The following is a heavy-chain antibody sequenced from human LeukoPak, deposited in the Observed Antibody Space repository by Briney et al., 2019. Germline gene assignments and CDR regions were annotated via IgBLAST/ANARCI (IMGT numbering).Heavy chain of an antibody. J-gene: IGHJ6*03. CDR3: ARVYASGSYVRPHYYYYMDV. Sequence: ASVKVSCKASGYTFTSYGISWVRQAPGQGLEWMGWICAYSGNTNYAQKLQGRVTMTTDTSTSTAYMELRSLRSDDTAVYFCARVYASGSYVRPHYYYYMDVWGKGTTVTISS. V-gene: IGHV1-18*01. CDR2: ICAYSGNT. CDR1: GYTFTSYG. D-gene: IGHD1-26*01.